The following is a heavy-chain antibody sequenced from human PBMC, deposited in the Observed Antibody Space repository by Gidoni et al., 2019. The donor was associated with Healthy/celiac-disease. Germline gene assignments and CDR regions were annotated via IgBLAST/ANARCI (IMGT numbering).Heavy chain of an antibody. CDR3: AREAYDILTGYYNVPDAFDI. CDR2: ISAYNGNT. D-gene: IGHD3-9*01. Sequence: QVQLVQSGAEVKKPGASVQVSCKASGYTFTSYGISWVRQAPGQGLEWMGWISAYNGNTNYAQKLQGRVTMTTDTSTSTAYMELRSLRSDDTAVYYCAREAYDILTGYYNVPDAFDIWGQGTMVTVSS. J-gene: IGHJ3*02. V-gene: IGHV1-18*01. CDR1: GYTFTSYG.